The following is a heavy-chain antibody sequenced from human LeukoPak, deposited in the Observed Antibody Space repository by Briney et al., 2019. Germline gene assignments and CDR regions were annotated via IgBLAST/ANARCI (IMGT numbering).Heavy chain of an antibody. CDR2: IYTSGST. CDR1: GGSISNYY. J-gene: IGHJ4*02. Sequence: SETLSLTCTVSGGSISNYYWTWIRQPAGKGLEWIGRIYTSGSTNYNPSLKSRATISLDKSKNQFSLRLSSVTAADTAVYFCAKIGYSSGWFEVDSWGQGTLVTVSS. V-gene: IGHV4-4*07. D-gene: IGHD6-19*01. CDR3: AKIGYSSGWFEVDS.